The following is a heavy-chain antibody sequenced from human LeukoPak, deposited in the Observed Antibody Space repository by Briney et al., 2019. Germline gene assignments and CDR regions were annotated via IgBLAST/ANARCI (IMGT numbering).Heavy chain of an antibody. Sequence: GGSLRLSCAASGFTVSSNYMSWVRQAPGKGLEWVSRINSDGSSTSYADSVKGRFTISRDNAKNTLYLQMNSLRAEDTAVYYCARWQGQDWGQGTLVTVSS. CDR1: GFTVSSNY. J-gene: IGHJ4*02. D-gene: IGHD5-12*01. V-gene: IGHV3-74*01. CDR2: INSDGSST. CDR3: ARWQGQD.